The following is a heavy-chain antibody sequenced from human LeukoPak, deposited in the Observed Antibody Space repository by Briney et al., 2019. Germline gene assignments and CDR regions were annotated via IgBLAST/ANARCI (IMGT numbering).Heavy chain of an antibody. V-gene: IGHV1-18*01. Sequence: ASVKVSCKASGYIFFSFGISWVRQAPGQGLEWMGWISGDTGNTNYAQKLQGRVTMTTDTSTSTAYMELRSLRSDDTAVYYCARDTLGYCSGGSCYGMDVWGQGTTVTVSS. D-gene: IGHD2-15*01. CDR2: ISGDTGNT. J-gene: IGHJ6*02. CDR3: ARDTLGYCSGGSCYGMDV. CDR1: GYIFFSFG.